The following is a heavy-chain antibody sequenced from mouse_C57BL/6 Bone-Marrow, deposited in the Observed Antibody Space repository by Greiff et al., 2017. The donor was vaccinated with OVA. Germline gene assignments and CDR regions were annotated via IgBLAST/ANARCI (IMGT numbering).Heavy chain of an antibody. V-gene: IGHV2-5*01. D-gene: IGHD2-4*01. Sequence: QVQLKESGPGLVQPSQSLSITCTVSGFSLTSYGVHWVRQSPGKGLEWLGVIWRGGSTDYNAAFMSRLSITKDNAKSQVFFKMNSLQADDTAIYYCALPYDYRWYWYFDVWGTGTTVTVSS. CDR3: ALPYDYRWYWYFDV. J-gene: IGHJ1*03. CDR1: GFSLTSYG. CDR2: IWRGGST.